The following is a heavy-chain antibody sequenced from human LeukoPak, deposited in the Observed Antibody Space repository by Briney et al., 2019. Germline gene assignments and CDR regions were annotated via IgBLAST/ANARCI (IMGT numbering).Heavy chain of an antibody. Sequence: GGSLRLSCAASGFTFSSYAMSWVRQAPGKGLEWVSAISGSGGSTYYADSVKGRFTISRDNSKNTLYLQMNSLRAEDTAVYYCARDTAMANDAFDIWGQGTMVTVSS. D-gene: IGHD5-18*01. V-gene: IGHV3-23*01. CDR1: GFTFSSYA. CDR2: ISGSGGST. CDR3: ARDTAMANDAFDI. J-gene: IGHJ3*02.